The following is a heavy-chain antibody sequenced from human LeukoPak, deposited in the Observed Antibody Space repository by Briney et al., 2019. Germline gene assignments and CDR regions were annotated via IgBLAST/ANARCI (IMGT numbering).Heavy chain of an antibody. J-gene: IGHJ5*02. CDR1: GYSFISYW. D-gene: IGHD3-9*01. CDR2: IYPGDSDT. V-gene: IGHV5-51*01. CDR3: ARLRGHDILGWFDP. Sequence: GESLKISCKTSGYSFISYWISWVRQIPGKGLEWMGTIYPGDSDTRYSPSFQGQVTISADKSISTAYLQWSSLKASDTAMYYCARLRGHDILGWFDPWGQGTLVTVSS.